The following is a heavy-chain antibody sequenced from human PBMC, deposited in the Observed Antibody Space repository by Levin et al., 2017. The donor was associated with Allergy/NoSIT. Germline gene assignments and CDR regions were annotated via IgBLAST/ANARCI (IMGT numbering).Heavy chain of an antibody. Sequence: GESLKISCAASGFTFSSYAMSWVRQAPGKGLEWVSAISGSGGSTYYADSVKGRFTISRDNSKNTLYLQMNSLRAEDTAVYYCAKAMERRPYYYGMDVWGQGTTVTVSS. CDR3: AKAMERRPYYYGMDV. CDR2: ISGSGGST. D-gene: IGHD1-1*01. J-gene: IGHJ6*02. V-gene: IGHV3-23*01. CDR1: GFTFSSYA.